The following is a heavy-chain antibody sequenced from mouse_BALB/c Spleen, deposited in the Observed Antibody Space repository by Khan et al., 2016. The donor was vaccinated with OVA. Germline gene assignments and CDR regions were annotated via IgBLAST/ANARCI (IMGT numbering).Heavy chain of an antibody. CDR3: ARGDGYYGYVDY. J-gene: IGHJ2*01. V-gene: IGHV1-81*01. CDR1: GYTFTYYV. Sequence: VQLQESGPELVKPGASVKMSCKASGYTFTYYVITWVKQRTGQGLEWIGEIYPGSDNAYYNERFKGKATLTADKSSNTTHMQLSSLTSEDSAVYFCARGDGYYGYVDYWGQGTTLTVSS. CDR2: IYPGSDNA. D-gene: IGHD2-3*01.